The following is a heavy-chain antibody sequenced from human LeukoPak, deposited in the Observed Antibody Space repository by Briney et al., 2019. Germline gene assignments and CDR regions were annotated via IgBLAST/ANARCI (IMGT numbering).Heavy chain of an antibody. J-gene: IGHJ4*02. V-gene: IGHV3-33*08. CDR3: ARAYSSGYPAN. CDR1: GFTFSSYA. CDR2: IWYDGSNK. Sequence: GGSLRLSCAASGFTFSSYAMSWVRQAPGKGLEWVAVIWYDGSNKYYADSVKGRFTISRDNSKNTLYLQMNSLRAEDTAVYYCARAYSSGYPANWGQGTLVTVSS. D-gene: IGHD6-19*01.